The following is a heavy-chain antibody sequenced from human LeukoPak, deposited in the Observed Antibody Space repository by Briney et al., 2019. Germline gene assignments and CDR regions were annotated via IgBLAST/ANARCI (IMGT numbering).Heavy chain of an antibody. Sequence: SVKVSCKASGGTFIYYFMSWVRQAPGQGLEWMGGIILVSGTPNHAQKFQGRVTITADESTSTAYMELSSLRSEDTAVYYCATERWEPPYYYFGMDVWGQGTMVTVSS. CDR2: IILVSGTP. V-gene: IGHV1-69*13. D-gene: IGHD3/OR15-3a*01. J-gene: IGHJ6*02. CDR3: ATERWEPPYYYFGMDV. CDR1: GGTFIYYF.